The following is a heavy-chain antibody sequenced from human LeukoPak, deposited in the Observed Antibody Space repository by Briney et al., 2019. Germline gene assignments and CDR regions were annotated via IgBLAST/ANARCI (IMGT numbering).Heavy chain of an antibody. V-gene: IGHV4-34*01. J-gene: IGHJ5*02. CDR3: ARGVSRFDP. CDR2: INHSGST. D-gene: IGHD5/OR15-5a*01. Sequence: SETLSLTCAVYGGSFSGYYWSWIRQPPGKGLEWIGEINHSGSTNYNPSLKSRVTISVDTSKNQFSLKLSSVTAADTAVYHCARGVSRFDPWGQGTLVTVSS. CDR1: GGSFSGYY.